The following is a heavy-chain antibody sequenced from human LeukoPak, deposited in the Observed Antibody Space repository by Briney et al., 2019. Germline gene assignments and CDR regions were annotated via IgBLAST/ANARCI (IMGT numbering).Heavy chain of an antibody. CDR3: ARFSGYDFSLDY. D-gene: IGHD5-12*01. Sequence: GESLEISCKGSGYIFTSYWIGWGRPMPGKGLEWMGIIYPGDSNTRYSPSFQGQVTISADKSISTAYLLWSSLKASDTAMYYCARFSGYDFSLDYWGQGTLVTVSP. CDR2: IYPGDSNT. CDR1: GYIFTSYW. V-gene: IGHV5-51*01. J-gene: IGHJ4*02.